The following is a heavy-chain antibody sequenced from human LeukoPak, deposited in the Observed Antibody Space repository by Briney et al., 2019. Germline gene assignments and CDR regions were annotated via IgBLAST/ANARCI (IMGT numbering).Heavy chain of an antibody. CDR3: ARLRGAMTPVTSDFDY. CDR2: GFYSGSA. D-gene: IGHD4-17*01. Sequence: SETLSLTCTVSGGSISGSSYYWAWIRQPPGKGLEWIGSGFYSGSAYYNPSLKSRLTISADTSKNQFSLDLSSVTAADTAVYYCARLRGAMTPVTSDFDYWGQGTLVTVSS. J-gene: IGHJ4*02. V-gene: IGHV4-39*01. CDR1: GGSISGSSYY.